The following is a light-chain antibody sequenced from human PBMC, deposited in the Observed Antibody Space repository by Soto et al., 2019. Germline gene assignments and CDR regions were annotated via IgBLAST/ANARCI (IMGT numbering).Light chain of an antibody. Sequence: NFMLTQPHSVSGSPGKTVTISCTRSSGNIVSNYVQWYQQRPGSSPTTVIFEDDDRPSGVPDRFSASLDTSTNSASLTISGLKPEDEADYYCQSYDADILIFGGGTKLAVL. CDR3: QSYDADILI. J-gene: IGLJ2*01. CDR2: EDD. V-gene: IGLV6-57*01. CDR1: SGNIVSNY.